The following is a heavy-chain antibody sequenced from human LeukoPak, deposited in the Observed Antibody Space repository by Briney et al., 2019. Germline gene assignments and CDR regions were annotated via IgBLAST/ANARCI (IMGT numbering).Heavy chain of an antibody. Sequence: PSETLSLTCAVYGGSFGGYYWSWIRQPPGKGLEWIGEINHSGSTNYNPSLKSRVTISVDTSKNQFSLKLSSVTAADTAVYYCARDRKYYYDSSGYYIDYWGQGTLVTVSS. D-gene: IGHD3-22*01. J-gene: IGHJ4*02. CDR1: GGSFGGYY. CDR3: ARDRKYYYDSSGYYIDY. V-gene: IGHV4-34*01. CDR2: INHSGST.